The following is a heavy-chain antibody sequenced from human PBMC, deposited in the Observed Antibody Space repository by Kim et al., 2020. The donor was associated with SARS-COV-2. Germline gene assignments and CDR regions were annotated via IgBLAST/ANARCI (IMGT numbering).Heavy chain of an antibody. D-gene: IGHD6-19*01. CDR2: IYYSGST. CDR3: ARQGLWLGWFDP. J-gene: IGHJ5*02. Sequence: SETLSLTCTVSGGSISSSSYYWGWIRQPPGKGLEWIGSIYYSGSTYYNPSLKSRVTISVDTSKNQFSLKLSSVTAADTAVYYCARQGLWLGWFDPWGQGTLVTVSS. V-gene: IGHV4-39*01. CDR1: GGSISSSSYY.